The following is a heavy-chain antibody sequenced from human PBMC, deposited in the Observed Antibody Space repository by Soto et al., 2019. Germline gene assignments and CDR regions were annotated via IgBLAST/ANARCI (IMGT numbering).Heavy chain of an antibody. J-gene: IGHJ1*01. D-gene: IGHD1-26*01. CDR1: GFTLSDAW. CDR3: TTDNMLGATSPQFHH. Sequence: GGSLRLSCAASGFTLSDAWMSWVRQAPGKGLEWVGRIKSKADGGATDFAAPVKGRFSISRDDSKNTLYLQMNNLQTEDTAVYFCTTDNMLGATSPQFHHWGQGTLVTVSS. V-gene: IGHV3-15*01. CDR2: IKSKADGGAT.